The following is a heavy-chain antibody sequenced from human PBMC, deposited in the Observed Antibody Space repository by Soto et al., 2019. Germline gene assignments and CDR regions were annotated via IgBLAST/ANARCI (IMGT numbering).Heavy chain of an antibody. Sequence: QVQLLQSGAEVKKPGASVKISCKASGYTFSFDYLNWVRQAPGQGLEWMGKINPDGGATTYAQSFQDRVSITSDASSGTLYTELSRLTSDDTAVYYCAKGRRNTIWGQGTLVSVSS. V-gene: IGHV1-46*01. CDR3: AKGRRNTI. CDR2: INPDGGAT. CDR1: GYTFSFDY. J-gene: IGHJ4*02. D-gene: IGHD1-1*01.